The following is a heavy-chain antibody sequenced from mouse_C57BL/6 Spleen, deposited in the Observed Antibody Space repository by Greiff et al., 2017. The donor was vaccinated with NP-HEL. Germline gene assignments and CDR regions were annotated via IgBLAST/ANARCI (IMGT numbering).Heavy chain of an antibody. CDR1: GYTFTTYP. J-gene: IGHJ2*01. Sequence: QVQLQQSGAELVKPGASVKMSCKASGYTFTTYPIEWMKQNHGKSLEWIGNFHPYNDDTKYNEKFKGKATLTVDQSSSTVYLELSRLTSDDSAVYYCARGGFYYGSSPDYWGQGTTITV. D-gene: IGHD1-1*01. V-gene: IGHV1-47*01. CDR3: ARGGFYYGSSPDY. CDR2: FHPYNDDT.